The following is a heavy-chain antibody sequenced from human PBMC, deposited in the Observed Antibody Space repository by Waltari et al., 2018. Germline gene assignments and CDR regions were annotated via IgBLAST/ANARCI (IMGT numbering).Heavy chain of an antibody. CDR3: ATCYYYDSSGNYYVSDY. J-gene: IGHJ4*02. V-gene: IGHV3-74*01. D-gene: IGHD3-22*01. Sequence: EVQLVESGGGLVQPGGSLRLYCAASGITFSRYWMHCVRQAPGQRLVWVSRINSDGSSTSYADSVKGRFTISRDNAKNTPYLQMNSLRAEDTAVYYCATCYYYDSSGNYYVSDYWGQGTLVTVSS. CDR1: GITFSRYW. CDR2: INSDGSST.